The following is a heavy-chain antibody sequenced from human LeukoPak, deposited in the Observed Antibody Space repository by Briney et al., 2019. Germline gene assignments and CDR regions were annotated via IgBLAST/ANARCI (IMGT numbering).Heavy chain of an antibody. CDR2: IRRKASGGTT. CDR1: GFTFSSYS. V-gene: IGHV3-49*04. Sequence: GGSLRLSCAASGFTFSSYSMNWVRQAPGKGLEWVGFIRRKASGGTTYYAESVRGRFTISRDDSQSIAYLQMNSLRSEDTAMYYCSRDLSCGYWGQGTLVTVSS. D-gene: IGHD2/OR15-2a*01. CDR3: SRDLSCGY. J-gene: IGHJ4*02.